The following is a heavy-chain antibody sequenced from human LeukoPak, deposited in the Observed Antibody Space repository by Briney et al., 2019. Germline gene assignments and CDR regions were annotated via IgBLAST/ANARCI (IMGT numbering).Heavy chain of an antibody. V-gene: IGHV1-2*04. CDR1: GYTFTGYY. CDR3: ARTGTRDAFDM. CDR2: INPNSGGS. Sequence: ASVKVSCKASGYTFTGYYMHWVRQAPGQGLEWMGWINPNSGGSEYAQKFQGWVTMTRDTSISTAYMELSRLRSDDTAVYYCARTGTRDAFDMWGEGTMVAVSS. J-gene: IGHJ3*02. D-gene: IGHD1-1*01.